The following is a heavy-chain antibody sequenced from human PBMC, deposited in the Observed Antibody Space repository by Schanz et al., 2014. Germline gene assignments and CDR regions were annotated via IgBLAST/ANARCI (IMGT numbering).Heavy chain of an antibody. Sequence: QVQLVQSGPAVKKPGASMKVSCLASGYSFTEYFLHWVRQAPGQGLEWMGWVNPNSGETNYEQKVKGRVTLTSDTSISTAFMELSGLTSDDTATYFCARARYTGYDCSGYWGQGTLLIVSS. J-gene: IGHJ4*02. CDR1: GYSFTEYF. V-gene: IGHV1-2*02. CDR3: ARARYTGYDCSGY. CDR2: VNPNSGET. D-gene: IGHD5-12*01.